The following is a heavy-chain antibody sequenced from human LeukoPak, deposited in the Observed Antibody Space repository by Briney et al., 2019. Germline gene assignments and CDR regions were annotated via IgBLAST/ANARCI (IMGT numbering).Heavy chain of an antibody. J-gene: IGHJ4*02. CDR2: IIPIFGTA. CDR3: ARVYYYDSSGSYYFDY. CDR1: GGTFSSYA. Sequence: GASVKVSCKASGGTFSSYAISWVRQAPGQGLEWMGRIIPIFGTANYAQKFQGRVTITTDESTSTAYMELSSLRSEDTAVYYCARVYYYDSSGSYYFDYWGQGTLVTVSP. D-gene: IGHD3-22*01. V-gene: IGHV1-69*05.